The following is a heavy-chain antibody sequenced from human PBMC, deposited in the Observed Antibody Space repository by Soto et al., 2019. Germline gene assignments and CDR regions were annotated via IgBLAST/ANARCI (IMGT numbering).Heavy chain of an antibody. D-gene: IGHD6-19*01. V-gene: IGHV1-69*04. Sequence: ASVKVSCKASGGTFSSYTISWVRQAPGQGLEWMGRIIPILGIANYAQKFQGRVTITADKSTSTAYMELSSLRSEDTAVYYCARDNTGEQWLVRNIDAFDIWGQGTMVTVSS. J-gene: IGHJ3*02. CDR2: IIPILGIA. CDR1: GGTFSSYT. CDR3: ARDNTGEQWLVRNIDAFDI.